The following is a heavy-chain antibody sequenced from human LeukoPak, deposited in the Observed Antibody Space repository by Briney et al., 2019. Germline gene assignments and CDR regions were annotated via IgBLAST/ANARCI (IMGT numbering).Heavy chain of an antibody. CDR1: GFTFSSYW. CDR2: INTDGSSR. J-gene: IGHJ4*02. V-gene: IGHV3-74*01. CDR3: ARGRSTSSWYYFDY. D-gene: IGHD6-13*01. Sequence: GGSLRLSCAASGFTFSSYWMHWVRQAPGKGLVWVSRINTDGSSRTYADSVKGRFTVSRDNAKNTLYLQMGSLRADDTAVYYCARGRSTSSWYYFDYWGQGILVTVSS.